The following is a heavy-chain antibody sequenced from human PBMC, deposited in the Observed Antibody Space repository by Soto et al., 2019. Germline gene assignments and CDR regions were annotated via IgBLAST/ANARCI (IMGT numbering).Heavy chain of an antibody. CDR1: GFTFSSYS. CDR3: ARDHIVVLPAAMLDYYYYMDV. D-gene: IGHD2-2*01. V-gene: IGHV3-48*01. CDR2: ISSSSSTI. J-gene: IGHJ6*03. Sequence: GGSLRLSCAASGFTFSSYSMNWVRQAPGKGLEWVSYISSSSSTIYYADSVKGRFTISRDNAKNSLYLQMNSLRAEDTAVYYCARDHIVVLPAAMLDYYYYMDVWGKGTTVTVSS.